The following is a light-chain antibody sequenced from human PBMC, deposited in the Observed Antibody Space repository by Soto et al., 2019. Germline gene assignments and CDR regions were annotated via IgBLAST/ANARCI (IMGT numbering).Light chain of an antibody. Sequence: QPVLTQSPSASACLGASVKLTCTLSSGHSSYAIAWHQQQPEKGPRYLMKLNSDGSHSKGDGIPDRFSGSSSGAERYLTISSLQSEDEADYYCQTWGTGIHWVFGGGTQLTVL. CDR3: QTWGTGIHWV. V-gene: IGLV4-69*01. CDR2: LNSDGSH. CDR1: SGHSSYA. J-gene: IGLJ3*02.